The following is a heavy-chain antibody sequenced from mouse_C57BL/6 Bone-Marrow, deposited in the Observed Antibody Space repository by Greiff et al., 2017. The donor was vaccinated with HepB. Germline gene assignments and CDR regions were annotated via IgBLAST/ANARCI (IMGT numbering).Heavy chain of an antibody. CDR2: ISSGGSYT. CDR1: GFTFSSYG. D-gene: IGHD2-3*01. Sequence: DVMLVESGGDLVKPGGSLKLSCAASGFTFSSYGMSWVRQTPDKRLEWVATISSGGSYTYYPDSVKGRFTISRDNAKNTLYLQMSSLESEDTAMYYCARQGDGASFDYWGQGTTLTVSS. J-gene: IGHJ2*01. V-gene: IGHV5-6*02. CDR3: ARQGDGASFDY.